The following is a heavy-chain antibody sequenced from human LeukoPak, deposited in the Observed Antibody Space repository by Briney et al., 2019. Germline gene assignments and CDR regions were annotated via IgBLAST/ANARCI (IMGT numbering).Heavy chain of an antibody. CDR1: GFTFSSYA. Sequence: PGRSLRLSCAASGFTFSSYAMHWVRQAPGKGLEWVAVISYDGSNKYYADSVKGRFTISRDNSKNTLYLQMNSLRAEDTAVYYCARDLARNYYRNFDYWGQGTLVTVSS. CDR3: ARDLARNYYRNFDY. V-gene: IGHV3-30-3*01. CDR2: ISYDGSNK. D-gene: IGHD3-22*01. J-gene: IGHJ4*02.